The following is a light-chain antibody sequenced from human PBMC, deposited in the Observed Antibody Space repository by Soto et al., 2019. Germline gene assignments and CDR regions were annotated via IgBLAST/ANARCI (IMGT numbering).Light chain of an antibody. CDR3: QSYDSGLSGVV. J-gene: IGLJ2*01. CDR2: GNT. CDR1: NSNIGADYD. V-gene: IGLV1-40*01. Sequence: QSVLAQPPSVYGAPGQRVTISCTGSNSNIGADYDVHWYQQFPGAAPKHLIYGNTNRPSGVPDRFSGSKSRISASLAITGLQAEDEADYFCQSYDSGLSGVVFGGGTKLTVL.